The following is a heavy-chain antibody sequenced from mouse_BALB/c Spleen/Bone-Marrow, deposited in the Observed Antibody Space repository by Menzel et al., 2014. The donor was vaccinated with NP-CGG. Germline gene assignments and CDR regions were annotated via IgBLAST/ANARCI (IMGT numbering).Heavy chain of an antibody. J-gene: IGHJ4*01. D-gene: IGHD2-14*01. CDR3: AREVRDDYAMDY. Sequence: VQLQESGAELVRPGVSVKISCKGSGYTFTDYAMHRVKQSHAKSLEWIGVISTYYGDASYNQKFKGKATMTVDKSSSTAYMELARLTSEDSAIYYCAREVRDDYAMDYWGQGTPVTVSS. CDR1: GYTFTDYA. V-gene: IGHV1S137*01. CDR2: ISTYYGDA.